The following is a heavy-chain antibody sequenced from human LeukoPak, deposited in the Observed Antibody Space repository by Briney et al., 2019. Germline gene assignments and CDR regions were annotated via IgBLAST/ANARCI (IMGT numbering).Heavy chain of an antibody. CDR1: GYTLTELS. D-gene: IGHD3-10*01. CDR2: FDPEDGET. V-gene: IGHV1-24*01. J-gene: IGHJ3*02. CDR3: ATVVQDAFDI. Sequence: GASVEVSCKVPGYTLTELSMHWVRQAPGKGLEWMGGFDPEDGETIYAQKFQGRVTMTEDTSTDTAYMELSSLRSEDTAVYYCATVVQDAFDIWGQGTMVTVSS.